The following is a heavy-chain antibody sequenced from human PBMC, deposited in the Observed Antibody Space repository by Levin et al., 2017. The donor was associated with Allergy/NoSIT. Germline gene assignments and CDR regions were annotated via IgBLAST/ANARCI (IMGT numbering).Heavy chain of an antibody. Sequence: GGSLRLSCAASGFTFSSYSMNWVRQAPGKGLEWVSSISSSSSYIYYADSVKGRFTISRDNAKNSLYLQMNSLRAEDTAVYYCARGENYYGSGTRPSDYWGQGTLVTVSS. CDR3: ARGENYYGSGTRPSDY. J-gene: IGHJ4*02. CDR2: ISSSSSYI. V-gene: IGHV3-21*01. CDR1: GFTFSSYS. D-gene: IGHD3-10*01.